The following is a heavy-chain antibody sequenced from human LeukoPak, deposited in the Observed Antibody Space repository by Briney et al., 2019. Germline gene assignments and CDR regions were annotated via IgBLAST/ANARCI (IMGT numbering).Heavy chain of an antibody. V-gene: IGHV3-43D*04. D-gene: IGHD2-21*01. J-gene: IGHJ4*02. CDR2: IGWDGGST. Sequence: GGSLRLSCAASGFTFDDYAMHWVRQAPGKGLEWVSLIGWDGGSTYYADSVKGRFTISRDNSKNSLYLQMNSLRAEDTALYYCAKVSCGGDCYSPWYYFDYWGQGTLVTVSS. CDR1: GFTFDDYA. CDR3: AKVSCGGDCYSPWYYFDY.